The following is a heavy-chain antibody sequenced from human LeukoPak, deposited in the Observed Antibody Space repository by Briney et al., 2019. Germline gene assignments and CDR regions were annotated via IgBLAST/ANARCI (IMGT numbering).Heavy chain of an antibody. CDR3: AKSGGSLPMDV. V-gene: IGHV3-30-3*02. Sequence: PGGSLRLSCAASGFTFSSYVMHWVRQAPGKGLEWVAVISYDGSNKYYADSVKGRFTISRDNSMNTLYLQMNSLRAEDTAVYYCAKSGGSLPMDVWGKGTTVTVSS. CDR1: GFTFSSYV. J-gene: IGHJ6*03. CDR2: ISYDGSNK. D-gene: IGHD2-15*01.